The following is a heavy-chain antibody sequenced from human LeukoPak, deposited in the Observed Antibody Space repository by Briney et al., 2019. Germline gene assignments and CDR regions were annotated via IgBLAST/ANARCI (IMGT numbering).Heavy chain of an antibody. CDR3: ARFFMSPLSHGYFDY. D-gene: IGHD3-3*01. Sequence: PSETLSLTCTVSGYSISSGYYWGWIRQPPGKGLEWIGSIYHSGSTYYNPSLKSRVTISVDTSKNQFSLKLSSVTAADTAVYYCARFFMSPLSHGYFDYWGQGTLVTVSS. CDR1: GYSISSGYY. V-gene: IGHV4-38-2*02. CDR2: IYHSGST. J-gene: IGHJ4*02.